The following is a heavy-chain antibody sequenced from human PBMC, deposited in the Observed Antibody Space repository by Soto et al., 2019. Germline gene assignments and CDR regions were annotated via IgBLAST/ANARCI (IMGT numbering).Heavy chain of an antibody. J-gene: IGHJ5*02. CDR2: IYPGDSDT. Sequence: PGESLKIACKGSGYSFTSYWIGWVRQMPGKGLGWMGIIYPGDSDTRYSPSFQGQVTISADKSISTAYLQWSSLKASDTAMYYCARLAGYCSGGSCYSYNWFDTWGQGTLVTVSS. D-gene: IGHD2-15*01. V-gene: IGHV5-51*01. CDR1: GYSFTSYW. CDR3: ARLAGYCSGGSCYSYNWFDT.